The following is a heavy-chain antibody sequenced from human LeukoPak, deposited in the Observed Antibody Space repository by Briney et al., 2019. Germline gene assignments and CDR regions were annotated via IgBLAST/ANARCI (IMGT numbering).Heavy chain of an antibody. CDR1: GFTFSSYG. Sequence: GGSLRLSCAASGFTFSSYGMHWVRQAPGKGLEWVAVIWYDGSNKYYADSVKGRFTISRDNSENTLYLQMNSLRAEDTAVYYCARGRGFGEPFDYWGQGTLVTVSS. D-gene: IGHD3-10*01. CDR3: ARGRGFGEPFDY. CDR2: IWYDGSNK. J-gene: IGHJ4*02. V-gene: IGHV3-33*01.